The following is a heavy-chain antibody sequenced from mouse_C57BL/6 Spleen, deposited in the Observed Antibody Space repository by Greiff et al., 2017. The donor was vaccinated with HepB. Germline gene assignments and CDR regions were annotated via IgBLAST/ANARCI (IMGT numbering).Heavy chain of an antibody. D-gene: IGHD1-1*01. Sequence: VQLQQSGAELVKPGASVKISCKASGYAFSSYWMNWVKQRPGKGLEWIGQIYPGDGDTNYNGKFKGKATLTADKSSSTAYMQLSSLTSEDSAVYCCAREDYYGSSYEGFAYWGQGTLVTVSA. CDR1: GYAFSSYW. V-gene: IGHV1-80*01. CDR2: IYPGDGDT. J-gene: IGHJ3*01. CDR3: AREDYYGSSYEGFAY.